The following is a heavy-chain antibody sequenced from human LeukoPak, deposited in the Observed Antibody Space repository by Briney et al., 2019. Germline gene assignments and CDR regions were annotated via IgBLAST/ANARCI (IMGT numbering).Heavy chain of an antibody. D-gene: IGHD5-12*01. J-gene: IGHJ6*03. CDR3: ASSEGYYYYYYYMDV. CDR2: IYYSGST. Sequence: SETLSLTRTVSGGSISSYYWSWIRQPPGKGLEWIGYIYYSGSTNYNPSLKSRVTISVDTSKNQFSLKLSSVTAADTAVYYCASSEGYYYYYYYMDVWGKGTTVIVSS. CDR1: GGSISSYY. V-gene: IGHV4-59*01.